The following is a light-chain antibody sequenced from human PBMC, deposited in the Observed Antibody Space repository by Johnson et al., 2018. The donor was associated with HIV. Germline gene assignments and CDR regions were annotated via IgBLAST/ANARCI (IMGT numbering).Light chain of an antibody. V-gene: IGLV1-51*02. CDR1: SSNIGNNY. CDR3: GTWEGSLSVYV. CDR2: ENN. Sequence: QSVLTQPPSVSAAPGQKVTISCSGSSSNIGNNYVSWYQQLPGTAPKLLIYENNKRPSGIPDRFSGSKSGTSATLGITGLQTGDEADYYCGTWEGSLSVYVFGAVTEVTVL. J-gene: IGLJ1*01.